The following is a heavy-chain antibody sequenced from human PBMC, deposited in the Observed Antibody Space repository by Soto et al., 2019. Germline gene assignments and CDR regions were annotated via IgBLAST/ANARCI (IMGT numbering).Heavy chain of an antibody. CDR2: IYPGDSDT. CDR3: ARTRSFTLGFYYDGMDV. J-gene: IGHJ6*02. D-gene: IGHD6-6*01. Sequence: GQSLKISRQGSGYSFASYWIGWVRQMPGKDLEWMGIIYPGDSDTRYSPAFQGQVTISADKSLRPAYLQWTSLKASDTALYYCARTRSFTLGFYYDGMDVWSQGTTVTVSS. CDR1: GYSFASYW. V-gene: IGHV5-51*01.